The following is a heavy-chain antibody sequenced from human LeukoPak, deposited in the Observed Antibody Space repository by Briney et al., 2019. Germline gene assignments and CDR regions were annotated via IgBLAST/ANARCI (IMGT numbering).Heavy chain of an antibody. D-gene: IGHD3-22*01. V-gene: IGHV3-21*01. CDR2: ISSSSSYI. J-gene: IGHJ4*02. CDR1: GFTFSSYS. CDR3: ARDLNYYDSSGYFDY. Sequence: GGSLRLSCAASGFTFSSYSMNWVRQAPGKGLEWVSSISSSSSYIYYADSVKGRFTISRDNAKNSLYLQMNSLRAEDTAVYYCARDLNYYDSSGYFDYWGQGTLVTVSS.